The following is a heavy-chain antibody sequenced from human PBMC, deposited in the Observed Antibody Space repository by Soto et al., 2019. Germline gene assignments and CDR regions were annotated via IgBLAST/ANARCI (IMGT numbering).Heavy chain of an antibody. CDR3: ARRRDFGNLLDP. CDR1: GYSFTSYW. V-gene: IGHV5-51*01. D-gene: IGHD2-15*01. Sequence: PGESLKISCKASGYSFTSYWIGWVRQISGKGLEWMGITYPEDSQTLYSPSFQGQVTISVDKSISTVYLQWSSLKASDTATYYCARRRDFGNLLDPWGQGTLVIVS. CDR2: TYPEDSQT. J-gene: IGHJ5*02.